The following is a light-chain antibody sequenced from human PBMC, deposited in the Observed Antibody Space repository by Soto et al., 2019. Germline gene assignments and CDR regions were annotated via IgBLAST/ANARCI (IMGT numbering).Light chain of an antibody. CDR3: SSFSSITREV. Sequence: QSALTQPDSVSGSPGQAITISCTGTSSDVGGYSYVSCYQQHTGKTPKLMIYEVSNRPSGVSHRFSGSKSGNTASLTISGLQTEDEADYYCSSFSSITREVFGGGTKLTVL. V-gene: IGLV2-14*01. J-gene: IGLJ2*01. CDR1: SSDVGGYSY. CDR2: EVS.